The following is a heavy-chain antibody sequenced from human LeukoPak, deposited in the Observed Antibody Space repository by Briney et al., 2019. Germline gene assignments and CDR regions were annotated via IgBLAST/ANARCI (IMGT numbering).Heavy chain of an antibody. CDR2: FDPEDGET. Sequence: ASVKVSCKVSGYTLTELSMHWVRQAPGKGLEWMGGFDPEDGETIYAQKFQGRVTMTEDTSTDTAYMELSSLRSEDTAVYYCATAEPGSSGWYYPFDYRGQGTLVTVSS. CDR3: ATAEPGSSGWYYPFDY. D-gene: IGHD6-19*01. V-gene: IGHV1-24*01. CDR1: GYTLTELS. J-gene: IGHJ4*02.